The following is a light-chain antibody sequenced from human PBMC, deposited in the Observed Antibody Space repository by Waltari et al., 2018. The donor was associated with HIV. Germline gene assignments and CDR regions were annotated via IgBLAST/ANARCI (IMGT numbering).Light chain of an antibody. CDR2: KAS. Sequence: DIQMTQSPSTLSASVGDRVIITCRASQSINAWLAWYQQIPGKAPRLLTYKASNLQSGVPSRFSGSGSGTEFTLTISSLQPDDFATYYCQQYNNFPATFGPGTKVDIK. V-gene: IGKV1-5*03. CDR3: QQYNNFPAT. J-gene: IGKJ3*01. CDR1: QSINAW.